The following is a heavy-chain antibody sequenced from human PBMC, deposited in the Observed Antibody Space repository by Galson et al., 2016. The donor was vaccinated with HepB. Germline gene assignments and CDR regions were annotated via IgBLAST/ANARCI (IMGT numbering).Heavy chain of an antibody. CDR2: VYWNDHK. CDR3: AHFDFGSGSFDL. CDR1: GFSFSTVGAG. D-gene: IGHD3-10*01. J-gene: IGHJ2*01. Sequence: PALVKPTQTLTLTCTFSGFSFSTVGAGVGWIRQPPGGGLEWLALVYWNDHKRYSPALESRLTITKDTSKNEVVLTMTNVDPVDTGTYYCAHFDFGSGSFDLWGRGTLVTVSS. V-gene: IGHV2-5*01.